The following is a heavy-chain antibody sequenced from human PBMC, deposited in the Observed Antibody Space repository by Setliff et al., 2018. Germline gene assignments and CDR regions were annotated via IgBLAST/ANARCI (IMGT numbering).Heavy chain of an antibody. Sequence: GGSLRLSCAASGFIFSNYGMHWVRQAPGKGLEWVAFIRHDGNNKYYKDSVRGRFSLSRDNSKNTVYLLMNSLRPEDTAVYYCAKELIEVMMTGLEFWGQGSMVTVSS. J-gene: IGHJ4*02. CDR2: IRHDGNNK. CDR3: AKELIEVMMTGLEF. D-gene: IGHD3-22*01. CDR1: GFIFSNYG. V-gene: IGHV3-30*02.